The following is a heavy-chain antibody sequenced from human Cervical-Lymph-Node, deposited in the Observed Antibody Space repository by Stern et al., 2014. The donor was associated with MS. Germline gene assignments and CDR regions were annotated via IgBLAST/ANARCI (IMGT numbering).Heavy chain of an antibody. V-gene: IGHV1-24*01. Sequence: QVQLMQSGAEVKKPGASVKVSCKISGYTLSELSMHWVRQAPGKGLEWMGGFDPEEGQTIYAQNVRGRVTMADDTSTDTAYMYLNRLKFEDTAVYFCATSFRPYFHYGLSVWGQGTTVTVSS. CDR3: ATSFRPYFHYGLSV. CDR1: GYTLSELS. J-gene: IGHJ6*02. CDR2: FDPEEGQT.